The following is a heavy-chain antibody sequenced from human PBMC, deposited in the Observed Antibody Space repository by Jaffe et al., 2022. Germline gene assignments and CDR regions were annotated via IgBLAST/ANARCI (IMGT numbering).Heavy chain of an antibody. CDR2: MNPNSGNT. CDR3: ARVGWLFAWHYYYYMDV. J-gene: IGHJ6*03. V-gene: IGHV1-8*01. CDR1: GYTFTSYD. D-gene: IGHD3-22*01. Sequence: QVQLVQSGAEVKKPGASVKVSCKASGYTFTSYDINWVRQATGQGLEWMGWMNPNSGNTGYAQKFQGRVTMTRNTSISTAYMELSSLRSEDTAVYYCARVGWLFAWHYYYYMDVWGKGTTVTVSS.